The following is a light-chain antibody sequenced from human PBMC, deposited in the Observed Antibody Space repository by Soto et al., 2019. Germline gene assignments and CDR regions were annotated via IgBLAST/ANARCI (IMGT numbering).Light chain of an antibody. CDR1: QSISSY. V-gene: IGKV1-39*01. CDR2: AAS. J-gene: IGKJ1*01. CDR3: QQYNSYLWT. Sequence: IQMPLSPSSLSASVGDRVTITCRASQSISSYLNWYQQKPGKAPKLLIYAASSLQSGVPSRFSGSGSGTEFTLTISSLQPDDFATYYCQQYNSYLWTFGQGTKVDI.